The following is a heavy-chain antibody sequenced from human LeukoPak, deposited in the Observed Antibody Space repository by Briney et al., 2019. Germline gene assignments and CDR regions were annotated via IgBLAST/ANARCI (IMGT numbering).Heavy chain of an antibody. V-gene: IGHV3-23*01. CDR3: AKETVVVVAATPDAFDI. CDR2: ISGSGGST. J-gene: IGHJ3*02. Sequence: PGGSLRLSCAASGFTFSSYAMSWVRQAPGKGLEWVSGISGSGGSTHYADSVEDRFTISRDNSKNTLYLQMNSLRAEDTAVYYCAKETVVVVAATPDAFDIRGQGTMVTVSS. CDR1: GFTFSSYA. D-gene: IGHD2-15*01.